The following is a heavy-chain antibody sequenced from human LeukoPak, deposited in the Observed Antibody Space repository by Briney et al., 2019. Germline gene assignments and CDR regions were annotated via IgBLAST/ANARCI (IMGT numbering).Heavy chain of an antibody. CDR1: GYTFTGYY. D-gene: IGHD4-17*01. CDR3: ARVGDYEVRMDV. Sequence: VASVKVSCKASGYTFTGYYMHWVRQAPGQGLEWMGWINPNSGGTSYAQKFQGRVTMTRDTSISTAYMELSRLRSDDTAVYYCARVGDYEVRMDVWGQGTTVTVSS. J-gene: IGHJ6*02. V-gene: IGHV1-2*02. CDR2: INPNSGGT.